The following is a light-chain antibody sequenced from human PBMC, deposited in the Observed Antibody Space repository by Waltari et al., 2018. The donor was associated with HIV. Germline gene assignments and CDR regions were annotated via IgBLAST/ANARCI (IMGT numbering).Light chain of an antibody. J-gene: IGLJ2*01. CDR1: ALPKQY. CDR3: QSADSSGTYPVV. V-gene: IGLV3-25*03. Sequence: SYELTQPPSVSVSPGQTARITCSGDALPKQYAYCYQQQPGQAPVLVIYKDSERPSGIPERFSGSSSGTTVTLTISGVQAEDEADYYCQSADSSGTYPVVFGGGTKLTVL. CDR2: KDS.